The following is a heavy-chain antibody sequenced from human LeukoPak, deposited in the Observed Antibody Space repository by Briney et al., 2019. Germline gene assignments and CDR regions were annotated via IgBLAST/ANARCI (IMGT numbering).Heavy chain of an antibody. Sequence: SETLSLTCAVYGGSFSGYYWSWIRQPPGKGLEWIGEINHSGSTNYNPSLKSRVTISVDTSKNQFSLKLSSVTAAYTAVYYCASGPRIVVVPAAMPDNAFDIWGQGTMVTVSS. V-gene: IGHV4-34*01. J-gene: IGHJ3*02. CDR2: INHSGST. CDR3: ASGPRIVVVPAAMPDNAFDI. D-gene: IGHD2-2*01. CDR1: GGSFSGYY.